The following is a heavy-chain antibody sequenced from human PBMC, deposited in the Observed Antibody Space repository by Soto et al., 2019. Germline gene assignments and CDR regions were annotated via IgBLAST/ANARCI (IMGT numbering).Heavy chain of an antibody. V-gene: IGHV1-69*01. CDR1: GGTFSNTA. D-gene: IGHD5-18*01. CDR2: IIPLFGTP. Sequence: QVLLVQSGAEVKKPGSSVKVSCKASGGTFSNTAFIWVRQAPGQGLEWMGGIIPLFGTPNYAQKFQGRLMISADESGSEAYMELYTLTSEDTAVYYCATPAEGLDTAMLKGLAHWGQGTLLTVSS. CDR3: ATPAEGLDTAMLKGLAH. J-gene: IGHJ4*02.